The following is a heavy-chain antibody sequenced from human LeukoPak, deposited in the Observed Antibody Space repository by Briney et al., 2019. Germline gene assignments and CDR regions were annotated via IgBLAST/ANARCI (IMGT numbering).Heavy chain of an antibody. J-gene: IGHJ3*02. CDR1: GYSFTSYW. CDR2: IYPGDSDT. Sequence: GESLKISCKGSGYSFTSYWIGWVRQMPGKGLEWMGIIYPGDSDTRYSPSFQGQVTISADKSISTAYLQWSSLKASDTAMYYCARLGSSGSYSYSAFDIWGQGTMVTVSS. V-gene: IGHV5-51*01. CDR3: ARLGSSGSYSYSAFDI. D-gene: IGHD3-10*01.